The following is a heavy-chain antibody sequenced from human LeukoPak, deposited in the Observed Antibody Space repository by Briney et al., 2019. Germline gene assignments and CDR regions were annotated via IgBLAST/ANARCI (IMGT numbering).Heavy chain of an antibody. CDR2: ISGSGDST. V-gene: IGHV3-23*01. CDR1: GFTFSSYG. Sequence: GRSLRLSCAASGFTFSSYGMHWVRQAPGKGLEWVSAISGSGDSTYYGDSVKGRFTISRDNSKNTLYLQMNSLRAEDTAVYYCAKTRPLDSSSWSHGDYWGQGTLVTVSS. D-gene: IGHD6-13*01. J-gene: IGHJ4*02. CDR3: AKTRPLDSSSWSHGDY.